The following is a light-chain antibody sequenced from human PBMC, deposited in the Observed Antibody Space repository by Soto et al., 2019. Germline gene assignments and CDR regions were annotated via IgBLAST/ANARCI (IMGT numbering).Light chain of an antibody. CDR1: QTISSSY. CDR3: QQFSSSLRT. J-gene: IGKJ1*01. V-gene: IGKV3-20*01. Sequence: EIVLTQSPGTLSLSPGEGATLSCRASQTISSSYLAWYQQKPGQAPRLLIYGASTRATGIPDRFSGSGSGTDFTLTISRLEPEDVAVYYCQQFSSSLRTFGQGTKVEIK. CDR2: GAS.